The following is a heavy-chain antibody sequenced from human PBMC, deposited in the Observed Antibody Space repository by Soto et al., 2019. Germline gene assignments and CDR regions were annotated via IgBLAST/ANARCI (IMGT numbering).Heavy chain of an antibody. Sequence: GSLRLSCAASGFPFSDYYMSWIRQAPGKGLEWVSHITNSGSTKYYADSVKGRFTISRDNAKNSLFLQMNSLRAEDTAVYYCARTLAARFDYWGQGTPVTVSS. CDR1: GFPFSDYY. J-gene: IGHJ4*02. V-gene: IGHV3-11*01. CDR2: ITNSGSTK. D-gene: IGHD6-6*01. CDR3: ARTLAARFDY.